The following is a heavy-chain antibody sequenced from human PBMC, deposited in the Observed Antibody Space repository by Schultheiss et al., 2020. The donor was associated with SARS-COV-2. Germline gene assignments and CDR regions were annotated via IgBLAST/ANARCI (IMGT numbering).Heavy chain of an antibody. D-gene: IGHD6-25*01. CDR3: AKDVARLRDYYYYGMDV. CDR2: IYYSGST. J-gene: IGHJ6*02. V-gene: IGHV4-30-4*01. CDR1: GGSTNSAAFY. Sequence: SETLSLTCTVSGGSTNSAAFYWSWIRQPPGKGLEWIGYIYYSGSTYYNPSLKSRLLISLDTSKNQFSLKLSSVTAADTAVYYCAKDVARLRDYYYYGMDVWGQGTTVTVSS.